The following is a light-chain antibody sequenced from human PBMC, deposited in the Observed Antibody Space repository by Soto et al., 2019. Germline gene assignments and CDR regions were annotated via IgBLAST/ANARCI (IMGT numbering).Light chain of an antibody. Sequence: DVVLTQSPVSLPVTLGQPASISCRSSQSLLYSDGKTYLNWFHQRPGQSPRRLIYQVSIRDSGVPVRFSGSGSGTDFTLHISRVGAEDMGVYYCMQPIHWPFTFGPGTKVDIK. J-gene: IGKJ3*01. CDR3: MQPIHWPFT. CDR2: QVS. CDR1: QSLLYSDGKTY. V-gene: IGKV2-30*01.